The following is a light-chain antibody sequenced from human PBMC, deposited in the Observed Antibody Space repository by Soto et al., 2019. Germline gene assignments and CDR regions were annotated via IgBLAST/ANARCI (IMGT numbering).Light chain of an antibody. CDR1: ETISTF. CDR3: QKFFSAVLT. J-gene: IGKJ4*01. Sequence: DIQLTQSPSSLSASLGDSITITCRASETISTFLNWYQVQPGKAPRLLVYGASYLQVGVPVRFRGSGSGTLFTLTIENLQREDLASYFCQKFFSAVLTFGGGTRVDI. CDR2: GAS. V-gene: IGKV1-39*01.